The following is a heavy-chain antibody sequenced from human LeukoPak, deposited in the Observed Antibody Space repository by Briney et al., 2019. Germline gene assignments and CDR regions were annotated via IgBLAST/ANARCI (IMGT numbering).Heavy chain of an antibody. D-gene: IGHD1-26*01. CDR1: GFTFSSYA. CDR3: TRAEWELVPPFDY. Sequence: PGGSLRLSCAASGFTFSSYAMSWVRQAPGKGLEWVGFIRSKAYGGTTEYAASVKGRFTISRDDSKSIAYLQMNSLKTEDTAVYYCTRAEWELVPPFDYWGQGTLVTVSS. CDR2: IRSKAYGGTT. J-gene: IGHJ4*02. V-gene: IGHV3-49*04.